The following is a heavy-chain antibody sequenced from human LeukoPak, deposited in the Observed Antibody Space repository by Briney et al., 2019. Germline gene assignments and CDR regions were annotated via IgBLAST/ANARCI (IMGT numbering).Heavy chain of an antibody. J-gene: IGHJ5*02. D-gene: IGHD6-6*01. Sequence: GESLKISCQSSGYTFTSYWIGRVRQMPGKGLQGNGIIYPGDSDTTYSPSFQGQVTIAADKSISTAYLQWSSLKASDTAIYYCARLIVGSSSTGWFDPWGQGTLVTVSS. CDR3: ARLIVGSSSTGWFDP. CDR2: IYPGDSDT. V-gene: IGHV5-51*01. CDR1: GYTFTSYW.